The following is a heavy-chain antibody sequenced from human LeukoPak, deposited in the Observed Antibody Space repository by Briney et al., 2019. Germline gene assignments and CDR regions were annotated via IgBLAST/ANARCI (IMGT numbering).Heavy chain of an antibody. D-gene: IGHD3-10*01. CDR3: ARWGSGWTSGYYYYYMDV. V-gene: IGHV4-59*11. CDR2: IYYSGST. Sequence: SETLSLTCTVSGGSLSSHYWSWIRQPPGKGLEWIGYIYYSGSTNYNPSLKSRVTISVDTPKNQLSLKLSSVTDAGTAVYYCARWGSGWTSGYYYYYMDVWGKGTTVTVSS. CDR1: GGSLSSHY. J-gene: IGHJ6*03.